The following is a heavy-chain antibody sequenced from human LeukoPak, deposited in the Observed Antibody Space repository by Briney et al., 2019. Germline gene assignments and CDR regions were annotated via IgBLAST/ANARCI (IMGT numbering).Heavy chain of an antibody. CDR3: GRGGEMATINY. D-gene: IGHD5-24*01. CDR1: GYTFTSYG. V-gene: IGHV1-8*02. CDR2: MNPDSANT. Sequence: ASVTVSCTASGYTFTSYGISWVRQAPGQGLEWMGWMNPDSANTGFAQKFQGRLTLTRNTSTRAAYMELSSPTSEDTAVYYCGRGGEMATINYWGQGTLVTVSS. J-gene: IGHJ4*02.